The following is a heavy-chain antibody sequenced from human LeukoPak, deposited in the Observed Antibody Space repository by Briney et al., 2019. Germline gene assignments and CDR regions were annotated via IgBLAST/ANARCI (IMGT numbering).Heavy chain of an antibody. D-gene: IGHD1-1*01. J-gene: IGHJ6*03. CDR2: IKQEGSEK. Sequence: PGGSLRLSCAASGFTFSSYWMSWVRQAPGKGLEWVANIKQEGSEKYYVDSVKGRFTISRDNAKNSLYLQMNSLRAEDTAVYYCASDRAKGIIGTYMDVWGKGTTVTVSS. CDR3: ASDRAKGIIGTYMDV. CDR1: GFTFSSYW. V-gene: IGHV3-7*01.